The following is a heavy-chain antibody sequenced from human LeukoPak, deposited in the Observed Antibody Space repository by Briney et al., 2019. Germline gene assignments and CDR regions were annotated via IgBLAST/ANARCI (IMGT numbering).Heavy chain of an antibody. Sequence: VASVKVSCKASGGTFSSYAISWVRQAPGQGLEWMGGIIPIFGTANYAQKFQGRVTITADESTSTAYMELSSLRSEDTAMYYCARAWGSPYYYDSSGPSGPFDYWGQGTLVTVSS. CDR3: ARAWGSPYYYDSSGPSGPFDY. D-gene: IGHD3-22*01. CDR2: IIPIFGTA. J-gene: IGHJ4*02. CDR1: GGTFSSYA. V-gene: IGHV1-69*13.